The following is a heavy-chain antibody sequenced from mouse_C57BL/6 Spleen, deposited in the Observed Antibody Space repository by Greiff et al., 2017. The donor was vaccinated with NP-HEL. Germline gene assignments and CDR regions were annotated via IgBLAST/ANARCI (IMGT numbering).Heavy chain of an antibody. CDR1: GYTFTSYW. CDR3: SRGGHYYCGS. Sequence: VQLQQPGAELVRPGSSVKLSCKASGYTFTSYWMHWVKQRPIQGLEWIGNIDPSDSDTHYNQKFKDKATLTVDKSSSTAYMQLSSLTSEDAAVYCCSRGGHYYCGSWGQGTTLTVSS. D-gene: IGHD1-1*01. CDR2: IDPSDSDT. V-gene: IGHV1-52*01. J-gene: IGHJ2*01.